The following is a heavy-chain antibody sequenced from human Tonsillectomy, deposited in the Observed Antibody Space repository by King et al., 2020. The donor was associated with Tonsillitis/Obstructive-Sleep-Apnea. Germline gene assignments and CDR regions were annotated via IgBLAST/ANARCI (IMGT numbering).Heavy chain of an antibody. D-gene: IGHD1-7*01. V-gene: IGHV7-4-1*02. CDR1: GYTFTNYA. Sequence: QLVQSGSELKKPGASMKVSCKASGYTFTNYAMNWVRQAPGQGLEWMGWINTNTGNPTYAQGFTGRFVFSLDTSVSTAYLQISSLKAEDTAVDYCAKHGLYNWNYYGGNWFDPWGQGTLVTVSS. J-gene: IGHJ5*02. CDR2: INTNTGNP. CDR3: AKHGLYNWNYYGGNWFDP.